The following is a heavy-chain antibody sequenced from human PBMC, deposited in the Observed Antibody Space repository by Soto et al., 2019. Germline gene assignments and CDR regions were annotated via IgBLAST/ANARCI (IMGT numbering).Heavy chain of an antibody. D-gene: IGHD6-19*01. V-gene: IGHV3-23*01. CDR3: AKETQQWLVEGHYYYMDV. CDR2: ISGSGGST. CDR1: GFTFSSYA. Sequence: GGSLRLSCAASGFTFSSYAMSWVRQAPGKGLEWVSAISGSGGSTYYADSVKGRFTISRDNSKNTLYLQMNSLRAEDTAVYYCAKETQQWLVEGHYYYMDVWGKGTTVTVSS. J-gene: IGHJ6*03.